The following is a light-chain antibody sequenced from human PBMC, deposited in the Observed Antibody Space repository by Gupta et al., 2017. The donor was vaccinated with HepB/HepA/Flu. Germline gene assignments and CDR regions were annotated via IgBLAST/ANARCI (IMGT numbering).Light chain of an antibody. CDR3: QQYNNWPLT. V-gene: IGKV3-15*01. Sequence: EIVMTQSPGTLSVSPGERATLSCRASQSVSSDLAWYQQKPGQPPRLLIYGASTRATGIPARFSGSGSGTEFTLTISSLQSEDFAIYYCQQYNNWPLTFGGGTKVEIK. CDR1: QSVSSD. J-gene: IGKJ4*01. CDR2: GAS.